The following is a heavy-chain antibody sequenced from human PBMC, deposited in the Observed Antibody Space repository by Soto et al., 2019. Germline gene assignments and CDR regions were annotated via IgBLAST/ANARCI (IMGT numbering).Heavy chain of an antibody. D-gene: IGHD4-17*01. V-gene: IGHV4-39*01. Sequence: LSLTCTVSGGSISGSSYYWGWIRQPPGKGPECIGSVHYSGSTDYNPSLKSRVTISVDTSKNQFSLKLTSVTAADTAVYFCASLSGATYGDYGGGINYWGQGTLVTVSS. J-gene: IGHJ4*02. CDR2: VHYSGST. CDR1: GGSISGSSYY. CDR3: ASLSGATYGDYGGGINY.